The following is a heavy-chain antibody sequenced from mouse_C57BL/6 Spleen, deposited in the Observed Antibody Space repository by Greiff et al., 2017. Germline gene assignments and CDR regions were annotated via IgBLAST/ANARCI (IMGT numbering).Heavy chain of an antibody. CDR3: ARGYDYDGYYYAMDY. CDR1: GFTFSSYA. V-gene: IGHV5-4*03. Sequence: EVKLVESGGGLVKPGGSLKLSCAASGFTFSSYAMSWVRQTPEKRLEWVATISDGGSYTYYPDNVKGRFTISRDNAKNNLYLQMSHLKSEDTAMYYCARGYDYDGYYYAMDYWDQGTSVTVSS. D-gene: IGHD2-4*01. CDR2: ISDGGSYT. J-gene: IGHJ4*01.